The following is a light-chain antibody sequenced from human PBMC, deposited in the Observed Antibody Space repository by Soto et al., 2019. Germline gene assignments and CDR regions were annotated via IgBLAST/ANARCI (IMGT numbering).Light chain of an antibody. CDR1: SSDVGTYDF. CDR3: CLYAVTXYV. J-gene: IGLJ1*01. Sequence: QSALTQPRSVSGSPGQSVTISCTGTSSDVGTYDFVSWYQQHPGKAPRLMIFDVSERPSGVPDRFSGSKSGNTASLTISGLQAEDEADYYCCLYAVTXYVFGTGTKV. CDR2: DVS. V-gene: IGLV2-11*01.